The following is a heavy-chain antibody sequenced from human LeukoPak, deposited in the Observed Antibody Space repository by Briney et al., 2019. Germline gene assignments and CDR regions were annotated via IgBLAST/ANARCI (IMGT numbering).Heavy chain of an antibody. V-gene: IGHV4-59*08. D-gene: IGHD3-3*01. CDR3: ARNRPSITIFGVVIPHFDY. CDR1: GGSISSYY. CDR2: IYYSGST. Sequence: PSETLLTCTVSGGSISSYYWSWIRQPPGKGLEWIGYIYYSGSTNYNPSLKSRVTISVDTSKNQFSLKLSSVTAADTAVYYCARNRPSITIFGVVIPHFDYWGQGTLVTVSS. J-gene: IGHJ4*02.